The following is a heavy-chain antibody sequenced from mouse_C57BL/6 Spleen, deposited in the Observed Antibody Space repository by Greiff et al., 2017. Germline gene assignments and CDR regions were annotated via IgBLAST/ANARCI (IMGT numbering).Heavy chain of an antibody. CDR3: AWPYDGYSYWYFDV. CDR2: IDPANGNT. D-gene: IGHD2-3*01. V-gene: IGHV14-3*01. CDR1: GFNIKNTY. J-gene: IGHJ1*03. Sequence: EVKLMESVAELVRPGASVKLSCTASGFNIKNTYMHWVKQRPEQGLEWIGRIDPANGNTKYAPKFQGKATITADTSSNTAYLQLSSLTSEDTAIYYCAWPYDGYSYWYFDVWGTGTTVTVSS.